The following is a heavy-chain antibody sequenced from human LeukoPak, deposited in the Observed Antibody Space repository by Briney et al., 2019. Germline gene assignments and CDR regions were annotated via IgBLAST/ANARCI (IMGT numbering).Heavy chain of an antibody. J-gene: IGHJ3*02. V-gene: IGHV3-21*01. Sequence: GGSLRLSCAASGFTFSSYSMNWVRQAPGKGLEWVSSISSSSSYIYYADSVKGRFTISRDNAKNSLYLQMNSLRAEDTAVYYCARDRIAARPRGAFDIWGQGTTVTVSS. CDR2: ISSSSSYI. CDR3: ARDRIAARPRGAFDI. CDR1: GFTFSSYS. D-gene: IGHD6-6*01.